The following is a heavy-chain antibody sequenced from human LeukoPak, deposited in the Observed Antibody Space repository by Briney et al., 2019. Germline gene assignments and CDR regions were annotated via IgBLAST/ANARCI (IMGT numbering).Heavy chain of an antibody. CDR1: GGSISSSNW. CDR3: ARESTYYYDSSGFQD. D-gene: IGHD3-22*01. Sequence: PSETLSLTCAVSGGSISSSNWWSWVRQPPGKGLEWIGEIYHSGSINYNPSLKSRVTISVDKSKNQFSLKLSSVTAADTAVYYCARESTYYYDSSGFQDWGQGTLVTVSS. V-gene: IGHV4-4*02. J-gene: IGHJ4*02. CDR2: IYHSGSI.